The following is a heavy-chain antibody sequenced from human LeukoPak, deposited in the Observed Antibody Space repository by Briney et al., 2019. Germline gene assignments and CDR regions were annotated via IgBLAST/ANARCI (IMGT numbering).Heavy chain of an antibody. J-gene: IGHJ5*02. D-gene: IGHD3-10*01. CDR2: ISGETNNT. CDR1: GLTFSNSA. CDR3: AKRYSDGGFDP. Sequence: GGSLRLSCVASGLTFSNSAMTWVRQGPGKGLEWVSSISGETNNTYYSDSVKGRFTVSRDNSKNTVYLQMNDLTIEDTAIYYCAKRYSDGGFDPWGQGTLVTVSS. V-gene: IGHV3-23*01.